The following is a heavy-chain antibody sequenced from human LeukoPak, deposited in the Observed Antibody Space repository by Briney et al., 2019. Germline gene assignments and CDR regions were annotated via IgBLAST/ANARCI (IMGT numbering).Heavy chain of an antibody. Sequence: GGSLRLSCAASGFTFSSYAMHWVRQAPGKGLEWVAVISYDGSNKYYADSVKGRFTISRDNSKNTLYLQMNSLRAEDTAVYYCAKLDQAGDYYYYYMDVWGKGTTVTISS. D-gene: IGHD6-19*01. CDR2: ISYDGSNK. J-gene: IGHJ6*03. CDR1: GFTFSSYA. V-gene: IGHV3-30*04. CDR3: AKLDQAGDYYYYYMDV.